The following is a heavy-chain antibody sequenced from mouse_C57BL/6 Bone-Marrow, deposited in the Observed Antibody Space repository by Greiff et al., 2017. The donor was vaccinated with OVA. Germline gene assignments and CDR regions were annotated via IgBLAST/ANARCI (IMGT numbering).Heavy chain of an antibody. CDR2: ISSGGDYI. CDR3: TRDGITLMDY. J-gene: IGHJ4*01. CDR1: GFTFSSFA. V-gene: IGHV5-9-1*02. D-gene: IGHD2-4*01. Sequence: DVHLVESGEGLVKPGGSLKLSCAASGFTFSSFAMSWVRQPPEKRLEWVAYISSGGDYIYYADTVMGRFTNSRDNARNTLYRQMSGLKSEDTAMYYCTRDGITLMDYWGQGTSVTVSS.